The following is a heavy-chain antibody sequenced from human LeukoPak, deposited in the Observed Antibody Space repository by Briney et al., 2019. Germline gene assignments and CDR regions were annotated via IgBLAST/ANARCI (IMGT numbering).Heavy chain of an antibody. J-gene: IGHJ4*02. D-gene: IGHD1-26*01. Sequence: GGSLRLSCAASGFSFGGHYMSWLRQVPGKGPEWLSYISGNGGDIAYADSVKGRFTISRDNARNLLHLQMNSLRVDDTAVYYCVRQAGGAGGQWGQGTLIAVSP. CDR3: VRQAGGAGGQ. V-gene: IGHV3-11*01. CDR2: ISGNGGDI. CDR1: GFSFGGHY.